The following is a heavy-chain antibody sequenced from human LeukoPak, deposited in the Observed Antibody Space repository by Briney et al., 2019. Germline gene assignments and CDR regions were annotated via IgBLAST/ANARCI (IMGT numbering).Heavy chain of an antibody. V-gene: IGHV3-7*01. D-gene: IGHD6-19*01. Sequence: GGSLRLSCAASGFTFSSYWMSWVRQAPGKGLEWVANIKQDGREKYYVDSVKGRFTISRDNAKNSLYLQMNSLRAEDTAAYYCARGVKQWLATYYYSYYYMDVGGKGTTVTVSS. CDR1: GFTFSSYW. CDR3: ARGVKQWLATYYYSYYYMDV. CDR2: IKQDGREK. J-gene: IGHJ6*03.